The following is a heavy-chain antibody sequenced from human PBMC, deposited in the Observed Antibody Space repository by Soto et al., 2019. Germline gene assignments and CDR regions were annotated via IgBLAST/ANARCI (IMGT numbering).Heavy chain of an antibody. CDR2: IYYSGST. D-gene: IGHD5-12*01. CDR1: GGSISSYY. J-gene: IGHJ6*02. CDR3: AREGRIYTDYYYGMDV. Sequence: ASETLSLTCTVSGGSISSYYWSWIRQPPGKGLEWIGYIYYSGSTNYNPSLKSRVTISVDTSKNQFSLKLSSVTAADTAVYYCAREGRIYTDYYYGMDVWGQGTTVTVSS. V-gene: IGHV4-59*01.